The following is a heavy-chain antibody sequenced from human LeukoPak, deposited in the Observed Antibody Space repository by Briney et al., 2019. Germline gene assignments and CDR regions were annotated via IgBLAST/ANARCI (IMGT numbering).Heavy chain of an antibody. J-gene: IGHJ4*02. D-gene: IGHD1-26*01. CDR1: GFTFSSYA. CDR3: ARGRVGADY. Sequence: GGSLRLSGAASGFTFSSYAMHWVRQAPGKGLEYVSAISSNGGSTYYANSVKGRFTISRDNSKNTLYLQMGSLRAEDMAVYYCARGRVGADYWGQGTLVTVSS. V-gene: IGHV3-64*01. CDR2: ISSNGGST.